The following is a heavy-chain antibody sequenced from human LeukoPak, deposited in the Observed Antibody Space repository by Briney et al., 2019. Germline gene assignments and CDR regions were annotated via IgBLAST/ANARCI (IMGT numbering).Heavy chain of an antibody. CDR2: INQDGRDQ. Sequence: GGSLRLSCAASGFTFSSYSMNWVCQAPGQGLEWVAKINQDGRDQHFVDSVKGRFTVSRDNAMNLLFLQMDSLRAEDTAVYYCTGGALDYWGPGTLVTVSS. CDR3: TGGALDY. J-gene: IGHJ4*02. V-gene: IGHV3-7*04. CDR1: GFTFSSYS.